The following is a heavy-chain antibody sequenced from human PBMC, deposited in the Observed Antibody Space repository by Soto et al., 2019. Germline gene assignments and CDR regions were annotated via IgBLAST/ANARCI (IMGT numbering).Heavy chain of an antibody. CDR3: AKNGLPPYYYYGLDV. Sequence: QGHLVQSEAEVKKSGASVKVSCKASGYTFTRYGISWGRQAPGQGLEWMGWISGYKGDTNYAQKVKGRVSMTIYTSTTTAYMELRSLTSDDTAVYYCAKNGLPPYYYYGLDVWGQGTKVTVSS. CDR2: ISGYKGDT. V-gene: IGHV1-18*01. D-gene: IGHD2-15*01. CDR1: GYTFTRYG. J-gene: IGHJ6*02.